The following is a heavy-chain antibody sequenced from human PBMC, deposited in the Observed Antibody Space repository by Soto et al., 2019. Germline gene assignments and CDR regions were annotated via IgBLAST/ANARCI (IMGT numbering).Heavy chain of an antibody. CDR3: AREVPFYDVMDF. Sequence: GWSLRLSCAASGLTFRSSGMGWVRQAQGTGLEWGANIKQDGGESNSLDSVMRRFTISRDNAETSLSLQMNSLRAEDKAVSYLAREVPFYDVMDFWGQGTTDTGST. CDR1: GLTFRSSG. V-gene: IGHV3-7*01. D-gene: IGHD3-3*01. J-gene: IGHJ6*01. CDR2: IKQDGGES.